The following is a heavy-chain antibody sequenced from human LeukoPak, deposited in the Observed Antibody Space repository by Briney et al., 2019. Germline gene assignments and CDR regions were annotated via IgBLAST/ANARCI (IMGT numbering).Heavy chain of an antibody. V-gene: IGHV3-23*01. J-gene: IGHJ4*02. CDR2: ISGSGGST. CDR1: GFTFGDYA. D-gene: IGHD3-3*01. CDR3: AKVGYDFWGVGYYFDY. Sequence: GGSLRLSCIASGFTFGDYALSWVRQAPGKGLEWVSAISGSGGSTYYADSVKGRFTISRDNSKNTLYLQMNSLRAEDTAVYYCAKVGYDFWGVGYYFDYWGQGTLVTVSS.